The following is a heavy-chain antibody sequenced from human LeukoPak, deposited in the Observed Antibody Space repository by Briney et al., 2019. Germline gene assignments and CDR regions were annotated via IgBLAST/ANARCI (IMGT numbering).Heavy chain of an antibody. CDR1: DGSISSYY. Sequence: SETLSLTCTVSDGSISSYYWSWIRQPPGKGLEWIGHIYYTGITNYNPSLKSRVTMSVDMSKSQFSLKLSSVTAADTAVYYCAREDSSGYYFDYWGQGTLVTVSS. D-gene: IGHD3-22*01. J-gene: IGHJ4*02. V-gene: IGHV4-59*12. CDR2: IYYTGIT. CDR3: AREDSSGYYFDY.